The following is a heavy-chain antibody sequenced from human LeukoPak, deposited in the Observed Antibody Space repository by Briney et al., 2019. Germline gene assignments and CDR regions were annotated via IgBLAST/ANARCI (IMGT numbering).Heavy chain of an antibody. Sequence: GGSLRLSCAVSGFTFSSYAMNWVRQAPGKGLEWVAIISYDGNNKYHADSVKGRFTISRDNSKNTLYLQMNSLRVEDTAVYYCTRGSFGDYEYWGQGTLVTVSS. D-gene: IGHD4-17*01. V-gene: IGHV3-30*04. CDR3: TRGSFGDYEY. CDR1: GFTFSSYA. CDR2: ISYDGNNK. J-gene: IGHJ4*02.